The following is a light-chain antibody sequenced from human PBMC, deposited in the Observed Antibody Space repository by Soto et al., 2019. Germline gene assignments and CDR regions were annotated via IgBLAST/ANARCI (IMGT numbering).Light chain of an antibody. CDR2: GAS. CDR3: QHYTLYSAP. Sequence: RLTQSPSSLSASVGDTVTISCRASQDISTYLAWYQQKPGKAPTLLIFGASSLHNGVPPRFAGSGSGSEFTLNINRLQPHDFATYYCQHYTLYSAPFGQGTRV. J-gene: IGKJ5*01. V-gene: IGKV1-5*01. CDR1: QDISTY.